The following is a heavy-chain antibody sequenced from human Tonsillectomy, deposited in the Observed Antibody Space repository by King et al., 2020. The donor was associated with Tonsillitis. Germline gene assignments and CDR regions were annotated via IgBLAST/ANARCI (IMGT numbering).Heavy chain of an antibody. CDR1: GFTFSSYE. J-gene: IGHJ3*02. CDR2: ISISGRTI. D-gene: IGHD5-24*01. CDR3: AREDGDADAFDI. V-gene: IGHV3-48*03. Sequence: VQLVESGGGLVQPGGSLRLSCAASGFTFSSYEMNWVRQAPGKGLEWVAFISISGRTIYYGDSVQGRFTLSRDNAKNSLYLQMNTLRAEDTAIYYCAREDGDADAFDIWGQGTMVTVSS.